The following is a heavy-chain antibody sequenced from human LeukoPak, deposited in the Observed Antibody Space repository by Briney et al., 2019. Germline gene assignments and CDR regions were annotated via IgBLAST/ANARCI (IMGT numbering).Heavy chain of an antibody. CDR1: GYTFTGYY. D-gene: IGHD2-2*01. J-gene: IGHJ4*02. CDR3: ATAAEPCSSTSCWLYLDY. CDR2: INPNSGGT. Sequence: GASVKVSCKASGYTFTGYYMHWVRQAPGQGLERMGWINPNSGGTNYAQKCQGRVTMTRDTSISTAYMELSRLRSDDTAVYYCATAAEPCSSTSCWLYLDYWGQGTLVTVSS. V-gene: IGHV1-2*02.